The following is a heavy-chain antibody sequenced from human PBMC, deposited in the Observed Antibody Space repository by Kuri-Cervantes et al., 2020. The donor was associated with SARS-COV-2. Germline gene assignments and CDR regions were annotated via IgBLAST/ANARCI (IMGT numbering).Heavy chain of an antibody. J-gene: IGHJ6*02. V-gene: IGHV3-23*01. CDR1: GFTFSSYA. CDR3: ASPLANRPYYYYGMDV. D-gene: IGHD1-1*01. Sequence: LSLTCAASGFTFSSYAMSWVRQAPGKGLEWVSAISGSGGSTYYADSVKGRFTISRDNSKNTLYLQMNSLRVDDTAVYYCASPLANRPYYYYGMDVWGQGTTVTVSS. CDR2: ISGSGGST.